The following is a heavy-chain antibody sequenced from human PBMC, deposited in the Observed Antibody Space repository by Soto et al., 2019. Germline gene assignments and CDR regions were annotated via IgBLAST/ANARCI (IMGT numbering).Heavy chain of an antibody. CDR3: AREVQVHTPAFVY. D-gene: IGHD3-10*01. CDR1: GGTFNTYA. CDR2: ISPMFGAA. J-gene: IGHJ4*02. Sequence: VQLVQSGAEMKKPGSSVKVSRQSSGGTFNTYAMNWVRQAPGQGPEWMGDISPMFGAANYAPKFQGRVTITADESTGTSYMQLSSLTSEDTALYFCAREVQVHTPAFVYWGQGTLVTVSS. V-gene: IGHV1-69*19.